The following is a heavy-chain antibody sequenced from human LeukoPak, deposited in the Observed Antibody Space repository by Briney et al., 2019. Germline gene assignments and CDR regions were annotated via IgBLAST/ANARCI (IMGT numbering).Heavy chain of an antibody. J-gene: IGHJ3*01. CDR2: INPRGNI. CDR1: AGSISTYY. V-gene: IGHV4-4*07. Sequence: SETLSLTCAVTAGSISTYYWSCIRQTAGKGLEWIGHINPRGNIKYNPSLKSRVSLSMDTSKNQFSLKVNSVTAADTAVYYCARGGAQWLIEEAFGFWGRGTMVTVSS. D-gene: IGHD6-19*01. CDR3: ARGGAQWLIEEAFGF.